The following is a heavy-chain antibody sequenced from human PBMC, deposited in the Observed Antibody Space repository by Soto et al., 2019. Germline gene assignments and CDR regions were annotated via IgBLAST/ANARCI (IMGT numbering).Heavy chain of an antibody. D-gene: IGHD6-13*01. V-gene: IGHV1-3*01. Sequence: GASVKVSCKASGYTFTSYAMHWVRQAPGQRLEWMGWINAGNGNTKYSQKFQGRVTITRDTSASTAYMELSSLRSEDTAVYYCARELAAAGRLAVYYYYGMDVWGQGTTVTVS. J-gene: IGHJ6*02. CDR3: ARELAAAGRLAVYYYYGMDV. CDR2: INAGNGNT. CDR1: GYTFTSYA.